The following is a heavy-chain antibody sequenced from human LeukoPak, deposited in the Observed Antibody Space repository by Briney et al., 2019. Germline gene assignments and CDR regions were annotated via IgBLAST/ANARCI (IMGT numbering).Heavy chain of an antibody. D-gene: IGHD6-19*01. CDR2: IYQSGGT. Sequence: SETLSLTCTVSGASVSSYYYSWIRQPPGKGLEWIGYIYQSGGTNYNPSLKSRGTISVDTSKNQVSLRLTSVSAADTAVYYCARGSSSGWPGGMFLRHWGQGTPVTVSS. J-gene: IGHJ1*01. CDR1: GASVSSYY. V-gene: IGHV4-59*02. CDR3: ARGSSSGWPGGMFLRH.